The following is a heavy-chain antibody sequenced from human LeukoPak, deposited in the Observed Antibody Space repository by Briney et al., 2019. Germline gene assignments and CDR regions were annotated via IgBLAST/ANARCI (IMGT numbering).Heavy chain of an antibody. D-gene: IGHD1-26*01. Sequence: SETLSLTCTVSGGSVSSGSYYRSWIRQPPGKGLEWIGYIYHSGSTNYNPSLKSRVTISIDTSKNQFSLKLSSVTAADTAVYYCARGLVGTTYFDYWGQGTLVTVSS. CDR3: ARGLVGTTYFDY. J-gene: IGHJ4*02. V-gene: IGHV4-61*01. CDR1: GGSVSSGSYY. CDR2: IYHSGST.